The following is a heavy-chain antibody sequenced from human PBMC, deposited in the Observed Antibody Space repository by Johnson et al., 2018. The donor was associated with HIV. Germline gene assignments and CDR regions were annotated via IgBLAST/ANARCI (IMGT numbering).Heavy chain of an antibody. CDR2: ISSSGDII. D-gene: IGHD2-21*01. J-gene: IGHJ3*02. Sequence: KGLEWLSFISSSGDIIRYADSVKGRFTISRDNAKNSLILQMNSLRAEDTAVYYCAKEKPAYCGGDCYSDDAFDIWGQGTMVTVSS. CDR3: AKEKPAYCGGDCYSDDAFDI. V-gene: IGHV3-11*04.